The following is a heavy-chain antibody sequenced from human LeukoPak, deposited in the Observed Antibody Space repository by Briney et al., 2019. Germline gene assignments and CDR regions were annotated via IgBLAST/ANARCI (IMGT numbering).Heavy chain of an antibody. CDR1: GFTFSSYW. CDR2: IRQDGSEK. D-gene: IGHD1-26*01. Sequence: GGSLRLSCAASGFTFSSYWMSWVRQAPGKGLEWVANIRQDGSEKHYVDSVKGRFTISRDNAENSLYLQMNSLRAEDTAVYYCARDKIVGAITLDYWGQETLVTVSS. J-gene: IGHJ4*02. CDR3: ARDKIVGAITLDY. V-gene: IGHV3-7*03.